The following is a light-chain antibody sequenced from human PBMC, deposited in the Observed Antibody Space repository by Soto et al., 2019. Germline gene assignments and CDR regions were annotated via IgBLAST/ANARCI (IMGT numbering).Light chain of an antibody. V-gene: IGLV1-51*01. J-gene: IGLJ2*01. CDR3: GTWDSSLSAGV. CDR2: DSR. Sequence: QSVLTQPPSVSAAPGQTVTISCSGGSSNIGSNYVSWYQQLPGTAPKLLIYDSRERPSGIPDRFSGSKSGTSATLGITGLQTGDEGDYYCGTWDSSLSAGVFGGGTKVTVL. CDR1: SSNIGSNY.